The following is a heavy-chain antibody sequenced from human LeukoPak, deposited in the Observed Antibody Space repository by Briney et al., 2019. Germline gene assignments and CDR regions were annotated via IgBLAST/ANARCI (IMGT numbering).Heavy chain of an antibody. Sequence: GESLKISCKGSGYSFTSYWIGWVRQMPGKGLEWMGIIYPGDSDTRCSPSFQGQVTISADKSISTAYLQWSSLKASDTAMYYCARLAYYYDSSGYYYFDYWGQGTLVTVSS. V-gene: IGHV5-51*01. CDR3: ARLAYYYDSSGYYYFDY. CDR1: GYSFTSYW. J-gene: IGHJ4*02. CDR2: IYPGDSDT. D-gene: IGHD3-22*01.